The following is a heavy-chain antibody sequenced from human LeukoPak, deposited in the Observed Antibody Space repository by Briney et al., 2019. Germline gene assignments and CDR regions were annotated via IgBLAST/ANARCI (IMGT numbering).Heavy chain of an antibody. V-gene: IGHV4-38-2*02. J-gene: IGHJ4*02. D-gene: IGHD3-22*01. CDR3: AAIVVVYYFDY. CDR1: GYSISSGYY. CDR2: IYHSGST. Sequence: SETLSLTCTVSGYSISSGYYWGWIRQPPGKGLEWIGSIYHSGSTYYNPSLKSRVTISVDTSKNQFSLKLSSVTAADTAVYYCAAIVVVYYFDYWGQGTLVTVSS.